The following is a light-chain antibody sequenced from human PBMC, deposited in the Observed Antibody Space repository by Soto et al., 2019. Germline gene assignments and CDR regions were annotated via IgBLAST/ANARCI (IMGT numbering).Light chain of an antibody. CDR1: QSVSSY. CDR2: DAS. Sequence: EVVLTQPPATLFLSQGERATLSCRASQSVSSYLAWYQQKPGQAPRLLIYDASNRATGIPARFSGSGSGTDFTLTISSLEPEDFAVYYCQQRSNWPTFGQGTKVDI. V-gene: IGKV3-11*01. CDR3: QQRSNWPT. J-gene: IGKJ1*01.